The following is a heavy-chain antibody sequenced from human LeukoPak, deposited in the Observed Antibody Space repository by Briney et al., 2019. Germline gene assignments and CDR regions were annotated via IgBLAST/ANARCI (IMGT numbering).Heavy chain of an antibody. CDR1: GYTFTGYY. J-gene: IGHJ5*02. V-gene: IGHV1-2*06. D-gene: IGHD3-22*01. CDR2: INPNSGGT. CDR3: ARAYDSSGYYYDGFDP. Sequence: ASVKVSCKASGYTFTGYYMHWVRQAPGQGFEWMGRINPNSGGTNYAQKFQGRVTMTRDTSISTAYMELSRLRSDDTAVYYCARAYDSSGYYYDGFDPWGQGTLVTVSS.